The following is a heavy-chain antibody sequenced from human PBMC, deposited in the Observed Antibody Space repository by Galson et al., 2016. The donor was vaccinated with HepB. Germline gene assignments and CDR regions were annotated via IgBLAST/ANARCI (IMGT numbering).Heavy chain of an antibody. D-gene: IGHD4-17*01. CDR1: GGSISSGGYY. CDR3: ARARYGDFYNDAVDL. Sequence: TLSLTCTVSGGSISSGGYYWNWIRQHPGKGLEWVGYIYYTGSTSYTPSLKSRVTISIDTSKNQFSLKLSSVTAADTAVYFCARARYGDFYNDAVDLWGQGTMVTVSS. V-gene: IGHV4-31*03. CDR2: IYYTGST. J-gene: IGHJ3*01.